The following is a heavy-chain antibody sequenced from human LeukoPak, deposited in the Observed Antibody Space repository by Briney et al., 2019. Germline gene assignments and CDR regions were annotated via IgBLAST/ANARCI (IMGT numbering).Heavy chain of an antibody. CDR2: IKQDGSEK. CDR3: AREWQGGIAAAGTRIEGDY. D-gene: IGHD6-13*01. V-gene: IGHV3-7*01. Sequence: GGSLRLSCAVSGFSVSVYWMTWVRQAPGKGLEWVANIKQDGSEKNYVDSVKGRFTISRDNAENSLFLQMNSLRVEDTAVYYCAREWQGGIAAAGTRIEGDYWGQGTLVAVSS. J-gene: IGHJ4*02. CDR1: GFSVSVYW.